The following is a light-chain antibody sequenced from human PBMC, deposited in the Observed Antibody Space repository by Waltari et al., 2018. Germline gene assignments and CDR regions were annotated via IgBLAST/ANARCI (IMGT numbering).Light chain of an antibody. Sequence: QSALTQPPSSTGSPGQSVSIPCTGTSSDVGGYNYVSWYQQHPGKAPKLMIYDVTKRPSGVPDRFSGSKSGNTASLTVSGLQAEDEADYYCSSYAGNNNYVFGSGTKVTVL. V-gene: IGLV2-8*01. CDR2: DVT. CDR3: SSYAGNNNYV. J-gene: IGLJ1*01. CDR1: SSDVGGYNY.